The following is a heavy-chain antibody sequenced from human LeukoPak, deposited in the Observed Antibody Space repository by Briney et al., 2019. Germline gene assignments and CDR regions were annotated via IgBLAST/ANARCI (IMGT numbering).Heavy chain of an antibody. CDR2: INHSGST. J-gene: IGHJ2*01. V-gene: IGHV4-34*01. Sequence: SETLSLTCAVYGGSFSGYYWSWIRQPPGKGLEWIGEINHSGSTNYNPSLKSRVTISVDTSKSQSSLKLSSVTAADTAVYYCARGLSQEESQSPVVAATLNWYFDLWGRGTLVTVSS. CDR3: ARGLSQEESQSPVVAATLNWYFDL. D-gene: IGHD2-15*01. CDR1: GGSFSGYY.